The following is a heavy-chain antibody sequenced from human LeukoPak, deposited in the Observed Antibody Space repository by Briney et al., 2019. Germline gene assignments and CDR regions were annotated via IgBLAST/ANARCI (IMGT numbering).Heavy chain of an antibody. D-gene: IGHD5-12*01. J-gene: IGHJ4*02. CDR2: IAWNSGRM. CDR1: GFTFDDYA. V-gene: IGHV3-9*03. CDR3: AKDRSYSDYTALDY. Sequence: RPGRSLRLSCIASGFTFDDYAMHWVRQAPGKGLEWVSGIAWNSGRMDYADSVKGRFTISRDNAKNSLYLQMNSLRAEDMALYYCAKDRSYSDYTALDYWGQGTLVTVSS.